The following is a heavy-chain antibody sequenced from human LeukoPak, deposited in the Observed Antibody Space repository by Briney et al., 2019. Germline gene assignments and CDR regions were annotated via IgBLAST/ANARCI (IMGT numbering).Heavy chain of an antibody. D-gene: IGHD3-10*01. CDR3: AKPLQYGSGSYCFDY. Sequence: AGGSLRLSCAASGFTFSSYAMSWVRQAPGKGLDGVSAISGSGGSTYYADSVKGRLTISRDNSKNTPYLQMNSLRAEDTAVYYCAKPLQYGSGSYCFDYWGQGTLVTVSS. V-gene: IGHV3-23*01. CDR1: GFTFSSYA. J-gene: IGHJ4*02. CDR2: ISGSGGST.